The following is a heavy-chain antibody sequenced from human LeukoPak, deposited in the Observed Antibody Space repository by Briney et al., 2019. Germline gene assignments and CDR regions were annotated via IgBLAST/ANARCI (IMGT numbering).Heavy chain of an antibody. CDR3: ARDLGLIWFGELGDASDI. CDR2: IRSSSSTI. D-gene: IGHD3-10*01. Sequence: GGSLRFSCAASGFTFSSYSMNWVRQAPGKGLEWVSYIRSSSSTIYYADSVKGQFTISRDNAKNSLYLQMNSLRVEGTAVYYCARDLGLIWFGELGDASDIWGQGTMVTVSS. CDR1: GFTFSSYS. V-gene: IGHV3-48*01. J-gene: IGHJ3*02.